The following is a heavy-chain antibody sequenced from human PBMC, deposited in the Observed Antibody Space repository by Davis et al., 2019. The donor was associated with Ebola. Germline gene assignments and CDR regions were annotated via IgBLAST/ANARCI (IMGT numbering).Heavy chain of an antibody. D-gene: IGHD2-8*02. J-gene: IGHJ4*02. V-gene: IGHV3-23*01. CDR2: ISGSGGST. CDR3: AKDPGGHTGESDY. CDR1: VITFSSYA. Sequence: GESLKISCTDSVITFSSYAMHWVRQAPGKGLEWVSGISGSGGSTYYADSMKGRFTISRDNSKNTLYLQMNSLRPEDTAMYYCAKDPGGHTGESDYWGQGTLVIVSS.